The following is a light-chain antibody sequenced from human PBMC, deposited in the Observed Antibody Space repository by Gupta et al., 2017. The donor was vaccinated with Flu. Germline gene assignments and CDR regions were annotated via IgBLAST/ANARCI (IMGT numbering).Light chain of an antibody. V-gene: IGLV2-23*02. CDR3: CSYATGGTYV. CDR2: EVT. CDR1: SSDVGSYNL. Sequence: SITISCTGTSSDVGSYNLVSWYQQHPGKSHTVIIYEVTKRPSVVSSRFSGSKSGNTASLTISGRQAEDEADYHCCSYATGGTYVFGTGTSVTVL. J-gene: IGLJ1*01.